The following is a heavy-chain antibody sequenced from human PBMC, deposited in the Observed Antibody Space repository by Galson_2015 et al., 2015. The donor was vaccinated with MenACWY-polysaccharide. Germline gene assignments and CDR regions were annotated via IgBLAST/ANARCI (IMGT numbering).Heavy chain of an antibody. V-gene: IGHV3-30*18. J-gene: IGHJ6*02. CDR1: GFSFSGFG. D-gene: IGHD3-10*01. CDR2: ISYDGSNA. CDR3: AKDRPLRGLTKYYYGMDV. Sequence: SLRLSCAASGFSFSGFGFSDYAMHWVRQTPGKGLEWLAVISYDGSNAYYADPVKGRFTIARDDSKNTVYLQMHSLRGEDTAVYYCAKDRPLRGLTKYYYGMDVRGQGTTVIVSS.